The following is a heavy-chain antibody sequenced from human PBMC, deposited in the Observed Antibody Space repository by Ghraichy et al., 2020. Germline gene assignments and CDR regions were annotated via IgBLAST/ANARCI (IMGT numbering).Heavy chain of an antibody. CDR2: IYYSGST. J-gene: IGHJ4*02. CDR3: AGYSSGWEPYFDY. CDR1: GGSISSYY. Sequence: SETLSLTCTVSGGSISSYYWSWIRQPPGKGLACIGYIYYSGSTNYNPSLKSRVTISVDTSKNQFSLKLSSVTAADTAVYYCAGYSSGWEPYFDYWGQGTLVTVSS. V-gene: IGHV4-59*01. D-gene: IGHD6-19*01.